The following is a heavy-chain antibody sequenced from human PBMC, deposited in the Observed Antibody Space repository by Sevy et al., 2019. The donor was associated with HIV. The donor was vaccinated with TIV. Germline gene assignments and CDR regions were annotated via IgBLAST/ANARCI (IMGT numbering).Heavy chain of an antibody. CDR3: AKALSGSGSYWVFDY. Sequence: GGSLRLSCAASGFTFSSYAMSWVRQAPGKGLEWVSAISGSGGSTYYADSVKGRFTISRDNSKNTLYLQMNSLRAEDTAVYYCAKALSGSGSYWVFDYWAQGTLVTVSS. CDR2: ISGSGGST. V-gene: IGHV3-23*01. J-gene: IGHJ4*02. D-gene: IGHD3-10*01. CDR1: GFTFSSYA.